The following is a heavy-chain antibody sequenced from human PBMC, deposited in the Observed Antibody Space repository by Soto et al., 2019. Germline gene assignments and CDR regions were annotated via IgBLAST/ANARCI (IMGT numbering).Heavy chain of an antibody. D-gene: IGHD2-8*01. Sequence: SETLSLTCTVSGGSISNFYWSWIRQPPGKGLEWIGYISYSGNTNYNPSLKSRVSISVDTSKNQLSLNLTSVSAADTAVYYCARAPMVLSRSYFDSWGQGSPGTVFS. CDR3: ARAPMVLSRSYFDS. V-gene: IGHV4-59*01. CDR1: GGSISNFY. CDR2: ISYSGNT. J-gene: IGHJ4*02.